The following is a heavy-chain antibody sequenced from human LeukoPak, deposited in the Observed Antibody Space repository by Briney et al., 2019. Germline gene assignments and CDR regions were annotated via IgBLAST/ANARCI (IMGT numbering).Heavy chain of an antibody. Sequence: GGSLRLSCAASGFTFSNAWMSWVRQAPGKGLEWVGRIKSKTDGGTTDYAAPVKGRFTISRDDSKNTLYLQMNSLKTEDTAVYYCTTHGYDSSGGPLPIFDYWGQGTLVTVSS. CDR3: TTHGYDSSGGPLPIFDY. V-gene: IGHV3-15*01. CDR1: GFTFSNAW. D-gene: IGHD3-22*01. CDR2: IKSKTDGGTT. J-gene: IGHJ4*02.